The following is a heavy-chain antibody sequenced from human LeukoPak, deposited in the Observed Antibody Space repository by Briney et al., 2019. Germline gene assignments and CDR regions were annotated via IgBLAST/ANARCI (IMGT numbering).Heavy chain of an antibody. J-gene: IGHJ3*02. CDR3: ARGGYSYGYAFDI. Sequence: SETLSLTCTVSGGSISSGGYYWSWIRQPPGTGLEWIGYIYHSGSTYYNPSLKSRVTISVDRSKNQFSLKLSSVTAADTAVYYCARGGYSYGYAFDIWGQGTMVTVSS. CDR1: GGSISSGGYY. V-gene: IGHV4-30-2*01. CDR2: IYHSGST. D-gene: IGHD5-18*01.